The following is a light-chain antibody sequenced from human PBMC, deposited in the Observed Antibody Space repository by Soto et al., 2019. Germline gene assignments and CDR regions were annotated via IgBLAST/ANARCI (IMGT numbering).Light chain of an antibody. V-gene: IGKV1-39*01. CDR1: QNIGSY. CDR3: QQSDSIPLT. Sequence: DIPMTQSPSSLSASVGDSVSFTCRASQNIGSYLNWYQHIPGKAPKLLIFAASSLQTGVPSRFSGSGSGTDFTLTITSLQSEDFATYYCQQSDSIPLTFGGGTRVEIK. CDR2: AAS. J-gene: IGKJ4*01.